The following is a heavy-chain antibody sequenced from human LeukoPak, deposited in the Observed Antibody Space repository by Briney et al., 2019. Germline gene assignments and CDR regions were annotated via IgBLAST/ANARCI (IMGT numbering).Heavy chain of an antibody. Sequence: PGGSLRLSCAASGFTFSNFWISWVRQAPGKGLEWVANIKTDGSATYYAASVKGRFTISRDNAKNSLYLEINSLRVEDTAVYYCVRNLPGTGYWGQGTLVTVSS. CDR3: VRNLPGTGY. D-gene: IGHD3-9*01. V-gene: IGHV3-7*01. CDR1: GFTFSNFW. J-gene: IGHJ4*02. CDR2: IKTDGSAT.